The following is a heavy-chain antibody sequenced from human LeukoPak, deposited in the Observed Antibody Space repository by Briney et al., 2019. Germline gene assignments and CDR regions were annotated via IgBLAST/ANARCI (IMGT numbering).Heavy chain of an antibody. Sequence: SETLSLTCTVSGGSISSSYWSWVRQPPGKGPEWIGYIYYSGRTNYNPSLKSRVTISVDTSKNQFSLKLSSVTAADTAVYYCASRDDIWGQGTMVTVSS. CDR1: GGSISSSY. V-gene: IGHV4-59*08. CDR3: ASRDDI. CDR2: IYYSGRT. J-gene: IGHJ3*02.